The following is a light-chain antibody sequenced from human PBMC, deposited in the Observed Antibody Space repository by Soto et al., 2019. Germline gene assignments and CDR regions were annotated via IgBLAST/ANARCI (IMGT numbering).Light chain of an antibody. CDR3: CSYAGSSFVV. V-gene: IGLV2-11*01. CDR1: SSDVGGYNY. J-gene: IGLJ2*01. CDR2: DVN. Sequence: QSALTQPRSVSGSPGQSVTISCTGTSSDVGGYNYVSWYQQHPGKAPKLMIYDVNKRPSGVPDRFSGSKSGNTASLTISGLQAEDEADYYCCSYAGSSFVVFGGGTKLTVL.